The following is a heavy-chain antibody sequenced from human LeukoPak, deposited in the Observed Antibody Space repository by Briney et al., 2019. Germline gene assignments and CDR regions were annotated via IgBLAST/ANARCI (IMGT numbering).Heavy chain of an antibody. Sequence: GGSLRLSCSASGFTLSNYAMHWVRQAPGKGLEYVSAISNNGGNTYYADSVKGRFTISRDNSNNMLYLQMRSLRAEDTAVYYCVKAKGRQWLPKGAFDIWGQGTMVTVSS. J-gene: IGHJ3*02. V-gene: IGHV3-64D*06. D-gene: IGHD6-19*01. CDR1: GFTLSNYA. CDR3: VKAKGRQWLPKGAFDI. CDR2: ISNNGGNT.